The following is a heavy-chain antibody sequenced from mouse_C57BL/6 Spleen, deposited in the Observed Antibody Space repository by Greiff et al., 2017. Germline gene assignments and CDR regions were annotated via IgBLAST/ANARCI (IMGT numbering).Heavy chain of an antibody. CDR3: ARRDYDGGAFAY. J-gene: IGHJ3*01. D-gene: IGHD2-4*01. CDR1: GFTFSDYY. V-gene: IGHV5-12*01. CDR2: ISNGGGST. Sequence: EVMLVESGGGLVQPGGSLKLSCAASGFTFSDYYMYWVRQTPEKRLEWVAYISNGGGSTYYPDTVKGRFTISRDNAKNTLYLQMSRLKSEDTAMYYCARRDYDGGAFAYWGQGTLVTVSA.